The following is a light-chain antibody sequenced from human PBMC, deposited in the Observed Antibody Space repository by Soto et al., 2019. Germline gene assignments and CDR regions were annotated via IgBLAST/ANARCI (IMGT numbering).Light chain of an antibody. CDR1: QSISVW. J-gene: IGKJ1*01. V-gene: IGKV1-5*03. Sequence: DIQITQSPSTLSASVPDRVTITCRASQSISVWLAWYQQKAGKAPNLLIYKASRLESGVPSRFSGSGSETEFTLTISGLQPGDSATYYCQQYNSYSPTFGQGTKVDIK. CDR3: QQYNSYSPT. CDR2: KAS.